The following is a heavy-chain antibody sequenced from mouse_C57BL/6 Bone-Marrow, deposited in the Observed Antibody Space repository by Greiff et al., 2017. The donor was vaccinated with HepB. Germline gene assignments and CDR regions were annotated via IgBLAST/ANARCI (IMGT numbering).Heavy chain of an antibody. CDR1: GYTFTSYW. Sequence: QVQLQQSGAELVKPGASVKMSCKASGYTFTSYWITWVKQRPGQGLEWIGDIYPGSGSTNYNEKFKSKATLTVDTSSSTAYMQLSSLTSEDSAVYYCARMPGSSYYFDYWGQGTTLTVSS. V-gene: IGHV1-55*01. CDR2: IYPGSGST. CDR3: ARMPGSSYYFDY. J-gene: IGHJ2*01. D-gene: IGHD1-1*01.